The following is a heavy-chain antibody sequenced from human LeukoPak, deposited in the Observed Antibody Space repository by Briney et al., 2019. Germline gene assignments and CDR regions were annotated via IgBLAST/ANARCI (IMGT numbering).Heavy chain of an antibody. D-gene: IGHD2-15*01. CDR1: GLRFSSYW. CDR2: IKEDGSGK. V-gene: IGHV3-7*01. CDR3: AKLVVVAARFDY. Sequence: GGSLRLSCAASGLRFSSYWMNWVRQAPGKGLEWVAHIKEDGSGKHYVDSVKGRFTISIDNAKNTLYLQMNSLRAEDTAVYYCAKLVVVAARFDYWGQGTLVTVSS. J-gene: IGHJ4*02.